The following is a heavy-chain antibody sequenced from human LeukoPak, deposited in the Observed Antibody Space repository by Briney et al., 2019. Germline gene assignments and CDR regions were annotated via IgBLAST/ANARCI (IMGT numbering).Heavy chain of an antibody. CDR1: GGSFSGYY. CDR3: ARRRVSSGTSSLDY. Sequence: TSETLSLTCAVYGGSFSGYYWSWIRQPPGKGLEWIGEINHSGSTNYNPSLKSRVTISVDTSKNQFSLKLSSVTAADTAVYYCARRRVSSGTSSLDYWGQGTLVTVSS. D-gene: IGHD6-13*01. CDR2: INHSGST. V-gene: IGHV4-34*01. J-gene: IGHJ4*02.